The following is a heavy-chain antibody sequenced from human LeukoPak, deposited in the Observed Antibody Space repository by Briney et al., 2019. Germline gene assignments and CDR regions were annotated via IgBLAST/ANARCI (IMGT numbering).Heavy chain of an antibody. V-gene: IGHV1-18*01. CDR2: ISVYNGNT. Sequence: ASVKVSCKASAYTSTSYAISWMRQAPGQGLEWMGWISVYNGNTNYAQKLQGRVTMTTDTSTNTAYMELRSLRFDDTAVYYCARDLAGIVGVTAWFDPWGQGTLVTVSS. J-gene: IGHJ5*02. CDR3: ARDLAGIVGVTAWFDP. D-gene: IGHD1-26*01. CDR1: AYTSTSYA.